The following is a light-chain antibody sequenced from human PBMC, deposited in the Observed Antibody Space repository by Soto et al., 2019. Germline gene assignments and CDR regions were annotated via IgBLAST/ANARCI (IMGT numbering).Light chain of an antibody. V-gene: IGKV1-17*03. J-gene: IGKJ1*01. CDR1: QGISNY. CDR2: AAS. Sequence: DIQMTPSPSATSASVADRAAITCRSCQGISNYLAWFQQKPGKVPKRLIYAASSLQSGVPSRFSGSGSGTDFTLTISSLQPEDFATYYCQQTYSTPPTFGQGTKVDIK. CDR3: QQTYSTPPT.